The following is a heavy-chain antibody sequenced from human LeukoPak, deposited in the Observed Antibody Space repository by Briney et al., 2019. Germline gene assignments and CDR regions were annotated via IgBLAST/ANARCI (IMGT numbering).Heavy chain of an antibody. CDR2: INHSGST. J-gene: IGHJ4*02. CDR1: GGSFSGYY. Sequence: SETLSLTCAVYGGSFSGYYWSWIRQPPGKGLEWIGEINHSGSTNYNPSLKSRVTISVDTSKNQFSLKLSSVTAADTAVYYCARGPYDYVWGSYRPPFEYWGQGTLVSVSS. CDR3: ARGPYDYVWGSYRPPFEY. D-gene: IGHD3-16*02. V-gene: IGHV4-34*01.